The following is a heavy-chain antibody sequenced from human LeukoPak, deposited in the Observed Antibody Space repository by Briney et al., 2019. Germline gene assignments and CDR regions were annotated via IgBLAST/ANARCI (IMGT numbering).Heavy chain of an antibody. V-gene: IGHV3-48*02. CDR3: ARDLGDGEYFFYF. D-gene: IGHD3-16*01. J-gene: IGHJ4*02. CDR1: GFNFDSYA. CDR2: ITSGSTTI. Sequence: PGGSLRLSCEASGFNFDSYAMAWVRQAPGKGLEWISSITSGSTTIYYGDSVRGRFTVSRDNAKSSLYLEMNNMRDGDTAVYFCARDLGDGEYFFYFRGQGTLVSVPS.